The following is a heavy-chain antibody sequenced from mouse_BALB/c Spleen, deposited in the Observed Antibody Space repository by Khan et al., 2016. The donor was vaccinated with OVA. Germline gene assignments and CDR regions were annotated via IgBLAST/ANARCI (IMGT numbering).Heavy chain of an antibody. Sequence: QVQLQQSGPGLVQPSQSLSITCTVSGFSLTSYGVHWVRQSPGKGLVWLGVIWSGGSTDYNAAFISRLSISKDNSKSQVFFKLNNLQANDTAIYYGARNYDYDEGLSYWGQGTLLTVSA. CDR2: IWSGGST. D-gene: IGHD2-4*01. V-gene: IGHV2-2*02. CDR3: ARNYDYDEGLSY. J-gene: IGHJ3*01. CDR1: GFSLTSYG.